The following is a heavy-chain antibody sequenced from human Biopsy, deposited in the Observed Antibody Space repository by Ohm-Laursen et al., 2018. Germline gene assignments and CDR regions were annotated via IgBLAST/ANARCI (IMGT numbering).Heavy chain of an antibody. CDR1: GDSVSSGSFY. V-gene: IGHV4-61*01. D-gene: IGHD6-19*01. J-gene: IGHJ4*02. CDR2: IYDRGSTA. Sequence: TLSLTCTVSGDSVSSGSFYWTWIRQPPGQGLEYIEYIYDRGSTANYNPSLESRVTMSVDMPKNQFSLKLSSVTAADTAIYYCARGMRSSGWPYFDSWGQGTLVTVSS. CDR3: ARGMRSSGWPYFDS.